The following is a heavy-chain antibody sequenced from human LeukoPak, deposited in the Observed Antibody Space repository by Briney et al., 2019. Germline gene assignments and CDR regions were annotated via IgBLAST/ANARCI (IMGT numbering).Heavy chain of an antibody. D-gene: IGHD6-13*01. CDR3: ARSIAAAAGIDY. J-gene: IGHJ4*02. CDR2: IYYSGST. Sequence: SETLSLTCTVSGGSISSFYWSWIRQPPGKGLEWIGYIYYSGSTNYNPSLKSRVTISVDTSKNQFSLKLSSVTAAVTAVYYCARSIAAAAGIDYWGQGTLVTVSS. CDR1: GGSISSFY. V-gene: IGHV4-59*01.